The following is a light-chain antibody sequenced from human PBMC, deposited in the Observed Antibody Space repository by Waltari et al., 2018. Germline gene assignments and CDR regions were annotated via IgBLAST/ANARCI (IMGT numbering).Light chain of an antibody. CDR2: GAS. CDR3: QQYGGSVPVT. V-gene: IGKV3-20*01. J-gene: IGKJ5*01. CDR1: QTISSRY. Sequence: EIVLTQSPGTLSLSSGERATLSCRASQTISSRYLVWYQQRPGQAPRLLIYGASTRATGIPDRFSGSGSGTDFTLIISGLEPEDFAVYYCQQYGGSVPVTFGQGTRLEIK.